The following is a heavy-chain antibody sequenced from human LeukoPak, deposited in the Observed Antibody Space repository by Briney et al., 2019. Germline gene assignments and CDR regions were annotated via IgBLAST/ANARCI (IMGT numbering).Heavy chain of an antibody. J-gene: IGHJ4*02. CDR1: GYTFTGYY. CDR3: ARARTVIIRDLSDY. Sequence: ASVKVSCKASGYTFTGYYMHWVRQAPGQGLEWMGWINPNSGGTNYAQKFQGRVTMTRDTSISTAYMELSRLRSDDTAVYYCARARTVIIRDLSDYWGQGTLVTVSS. V-gene: IGHV1-2*02. CDR2: INPNSGGT. D-gene: IGHD3-3*01.